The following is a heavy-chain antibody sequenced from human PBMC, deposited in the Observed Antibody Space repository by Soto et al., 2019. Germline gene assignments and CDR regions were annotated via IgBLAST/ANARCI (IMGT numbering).Heavy chain of an antibody. CDR2: INHSGST. V-gene: IGHV4-34*01. Sequence: SETLSLTCAVYGGSFSGYYWSWVRQSPGKGLEWIGEINHSGSTNYNPSLKSRLTISVDTSKNQFSLKLTSVTAADTALYYCVSCYYGDYPRYWGQGTLVTVSS. CDR1: GGSFSGYY. D-gene: IGHD4-17*01. J-gene: IGHJ4*02. CDR3: VSCYYGDYPRY.